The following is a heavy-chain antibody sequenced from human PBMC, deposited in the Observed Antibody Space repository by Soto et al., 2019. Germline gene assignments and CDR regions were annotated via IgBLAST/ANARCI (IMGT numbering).Heavy chain of an antibody. D-gene: IGHD1-26*01. Sequence: SETLSLTRPVSAVSISSSIYYWGWLRQPPGKGLEWIGSIYYSGSTYYNPSLKSRVTISVDTSKNQFSLKLSSVTAADTAVYYCARTYSGSYGYYFDYWGQGTLVTVSS. CDR1: AVSISSSIYY. J-gene: IGHJ4*02. CDR3: ARTYSGSYGYYFDY. V-gene: IGHV4-39*01. CDR2: IYYSGST.